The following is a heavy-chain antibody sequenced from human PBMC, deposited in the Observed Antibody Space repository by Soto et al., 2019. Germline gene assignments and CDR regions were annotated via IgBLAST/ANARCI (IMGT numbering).Heavy chain of an antibody. D-gene: IGHD2-2*01. CDR2: IYSGGST. CDR3: ARNFPRPRYCSSTSCYPI. CDR1: GFTVSSNY. Sequence: PGGSLRLSCAASGFTVSSNYMSWVRQAPGKGLEWVSVIYSGGSTYYADSVKGRFTISRHNSKNTLYLQMNSLRAEDTAVYYCARNFPRPRYCSSTSCYPIWGQGTLVTVSS. V-gene: IGHV3-53*04. J-gene: IGHJ4*02.